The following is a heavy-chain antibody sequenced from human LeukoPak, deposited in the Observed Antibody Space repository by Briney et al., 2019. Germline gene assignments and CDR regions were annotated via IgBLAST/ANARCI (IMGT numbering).Heavy chain of an antibody. V-gene: IGHV3-7*01. CDR2: INEDGSEK. CDR3: AKQTSYYYYYMDV. J-gene: IGHJ6*03. CDR1: GFTFTDHW. Sequence: GGSLRLSCAASGFTFTDHWMSWVRQAPGKGLEWVANINEDGSEKYYVDSVKGRFTISRDNAKKSLYLQMNSLRAEDTAVYYCAKQTSYYYYYMDVWGKGTTVTVSS.